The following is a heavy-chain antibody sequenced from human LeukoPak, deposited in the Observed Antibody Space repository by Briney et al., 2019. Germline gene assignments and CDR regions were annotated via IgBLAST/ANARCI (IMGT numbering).Heavy chain of an antibody. CDR3: ARDSGSYSTYFGY. CDR1: GGSISSGSYY. V-gene: IGHV4-61*02. Sequence: SETLSLTCTVSGGSISSGSYYWSWIRQPAGKGLEWIGRIYTSGSTNYNPSLKSRVTISVDKSKNQFSLKLSSVTAADTAVYYCARDSGSYSTYFGYWGQGTLVTVSS. J-gene: IGHJ4*02. D-gene: IGHD1-26*01. CDR2: IYTSGST.